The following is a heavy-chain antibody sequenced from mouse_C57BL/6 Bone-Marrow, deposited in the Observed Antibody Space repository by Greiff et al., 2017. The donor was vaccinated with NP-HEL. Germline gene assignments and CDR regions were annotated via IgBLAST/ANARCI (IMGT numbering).Heavy chain of an antibody. CDR1: GYTFTSYW. CDR2: IYPGSGST. V-gene: IGHV1-55*01. D-gene: IGHD2-3*01. Sequence: VQLQQSGAELVKPGASVKMSCKASGYTFTSYWITWVKQRPGQGLEWIGDIYPGSGSTNYNEKFKSKATLTVDTSSSTAYMQLSSLTSEDSAVYYCARWLLREWYFDVWGTGTTVTVSS. J-gene: IGHJ1*03. CDR3: ARWLLREWYFDV.